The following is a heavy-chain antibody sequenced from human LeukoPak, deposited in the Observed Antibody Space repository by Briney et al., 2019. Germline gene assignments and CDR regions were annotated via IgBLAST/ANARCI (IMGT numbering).Heavy chain of an antibody. CDR2: IYPGDSDT. Sequence: GESLKISCKGSGYSFTSYWIGWVRQMPGKGLEWMGIIYPGDSDTRYSPSFQGQVTISADKSISTAYLQWSSLKASDTAMYYCARTLAVVGRYFPHWGQGTLVTVSS. CDR1: GYSFTSYW. D-gene: IGHD1-26*01. V-gene: IGHV5-51*01. CDR3: ARTLAVVGRYFPH. J-gene: IGHJ1*01.